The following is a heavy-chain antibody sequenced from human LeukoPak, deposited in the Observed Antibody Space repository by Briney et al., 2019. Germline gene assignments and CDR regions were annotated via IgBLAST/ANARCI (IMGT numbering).Heavy chain of an antibody. CDR2: IYSGGST. CDR1: GFTVSSNY. Sequence: RSGGSLRLSCAASGFTVSSNYMSWVRQAPGKGLEWVSVIYSGGSTYYADSVKGRFTISRDNSKNTLYLQMNSLRAEDTAVYYCARARGLLSYYFDYWGQGTLVTVSS. CDR3: ARARGLLSYYFDY. D-gene: IGHD3-10*01. V-gene: IGHV3-53*01. J-gene: IGHJ4*02.